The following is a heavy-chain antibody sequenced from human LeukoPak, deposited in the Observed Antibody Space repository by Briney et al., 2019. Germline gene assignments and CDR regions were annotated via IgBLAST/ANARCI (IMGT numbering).Heavy chain of an antibody. CDR3: AKDRDGGIAARSGWFDP. Sequence: GGSLRLSCAASGFTFSNYAMSWVRQAPGKGLQWVSAISGSGGSTYYADSVKGRFTISRDNSKNTLYLQMNSLRAEDTAVYYCAKDRDGGIAARSGWFDPWGQGTLVTVSS. CDR1: GFTFSNYA. V-gene: IGHV3-23*01. CDR2: ISGSGGST. J-gene: IGHJ5*02. D-gene: IGHD6-6*01.